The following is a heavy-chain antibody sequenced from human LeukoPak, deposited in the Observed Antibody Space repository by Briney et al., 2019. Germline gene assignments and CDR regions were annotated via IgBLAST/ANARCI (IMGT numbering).Heavy chain of an antibody. Sequence: GRSLRLSCAASGFTFSGYGMHWVRQAPGKGLEWVSGISGSGGSTYYADSVKGRFTISRDNSKNTLYLQMNSLRAEDTAVYYCAKYTKYDSSVGFDYWGQGTLVTVSS. D-gene: IGHD3-22*01. V-gene: IGHV3-23*01. J-gene: IGHJ4*02. CDR3: AKYTKYDSSVGFDY. CDR2: ISGSGGST. CDR1: GFTFSGYG.